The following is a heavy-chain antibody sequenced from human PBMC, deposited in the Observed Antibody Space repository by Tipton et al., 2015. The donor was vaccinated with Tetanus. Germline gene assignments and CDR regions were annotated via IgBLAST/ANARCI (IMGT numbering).Heavy chain of an antibody. D-gene: IGHD6-13*01. CDR2: IYYSGST. J-gene: IGHJ4*02. Sequence: TLSLTCTVSGGSVTRGSYYWNWIRQPPGKGLEWIGYIYYSGSTNYNPSLKSRVTISVDTSKNQFSLKLSSVTAADTAVYYCARGGIAAAGGGLDYWGQGTLVTVSS. V-gene: IGHV4-61*01. CDR1: GGSVTRGSYY. CDR3: ARGGIAAAGGGLDY.